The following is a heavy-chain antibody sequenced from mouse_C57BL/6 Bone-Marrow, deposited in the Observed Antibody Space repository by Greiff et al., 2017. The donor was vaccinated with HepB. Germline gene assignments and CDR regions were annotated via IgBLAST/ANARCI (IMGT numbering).Heavy chain of an antibody. CDR3: ARRGSSPFDY. CDR2: IYPGSGNT. J-gene: IGHJ2*01. V-gene: IGHV1-76*01. D-gene: IGHD1-1*01. Sequence: QVQLQQSGAELVRPGASVKLSCKASGYTFTDYYINWVKQRPGQGLEWIARIYPGSGNTYYNEKFKGKATLTAEKSSSTAYMQLSSLTSEDSAVSFYARRGSSPFDYWGQGTTLTVSS. CDR1: GYTFTDYY.